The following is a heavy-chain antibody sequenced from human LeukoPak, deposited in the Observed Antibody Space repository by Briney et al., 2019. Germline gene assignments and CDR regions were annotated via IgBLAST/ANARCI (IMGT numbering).Heavy chain of an antibody. CDR3: ARDKYESRGWDFGY. V-gene: IGHV3-7*04. CDR2: IKEDGNEK. CDR1: GFTFSRNW. Sequence: GGSLRLSCAASGFTFSRNWMNWVRQAPGKGLEWVANIKEDGNEKFYVDSVKGRFTISRDNAENSLYLQMNSLRAEDTAVYYCARDKYESRGWDFGYWGQGTLVTVSS. J-gene: IGHJ4*02. D-gene: IGHD3-22*01.